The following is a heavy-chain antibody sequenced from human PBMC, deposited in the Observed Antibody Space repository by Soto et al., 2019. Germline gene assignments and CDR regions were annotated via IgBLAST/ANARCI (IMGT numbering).Heavy chain of an antibody. Sequence: SETLSLTCTVSGGSINSYFWSWIREPPGKGLEWIGYIYSRGAPNYNPSLRSRVTISVDTSKNQFSLNLSSVTAADTAVYYCARHPSDYGDSDLDYWGQEPWSPSPQ. D-gene: IGHD4-17*01. J-gene: IGHJ4*01. V-gene: IGHV4-59*08. CDR1: GGSINSYF. CDR2: IYSRGAP. CDR3: ARHPSDYGDSDLDY.